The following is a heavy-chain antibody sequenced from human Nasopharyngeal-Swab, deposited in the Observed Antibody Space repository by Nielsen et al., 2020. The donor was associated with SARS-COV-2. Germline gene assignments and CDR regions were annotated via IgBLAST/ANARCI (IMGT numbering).Heavy chain of an antibody. J-gene: IGHJ6*04. CDR3: ARGYSSPDV. D-gene: IGHD6-13*01. Sequence: GESLKISCAASGFTFSSYWMSWVRQAPGKGLEWAANIKQDGSEKYYVDSVKGRFTISRDNAKNSLYLQMNSLRAEDTAVYYCARGYSSPDVWGKGTTVTVSS. V-gene: IGHV3-7*01. CDR1: GFTFSSYW. CDR2: IKQDGSEK.